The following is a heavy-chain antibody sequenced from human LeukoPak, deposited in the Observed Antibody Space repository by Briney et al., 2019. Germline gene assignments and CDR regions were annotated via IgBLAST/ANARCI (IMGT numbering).Heavy chain of an antibody. V-gene: IGHV4-34*01. CDR1: GGSFSGYY. CDR2: INHSGST. CDR3: AITYYYDSSGYIH. Sequence: SETLSLTCAVYGGSFSGYYWSWIRQPPGKGLEWIGEINHSGSTNYNPSLKSRVTISVDTSKNQFSLKLSSVTAADTAVYYCAITYYYDSSGYIHWGQGTLVTVSS. D-gene: IGHD3-22*01. J-gene: IGHJ4*02.